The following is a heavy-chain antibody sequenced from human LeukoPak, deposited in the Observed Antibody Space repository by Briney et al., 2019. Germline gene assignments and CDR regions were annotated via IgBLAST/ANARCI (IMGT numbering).Heavy chain of an antibody. D-gene: IGHD1-26*01. Sequence: PGGSLRLSCAASGFTFSSYSMNWVRQAPGKGLEWVSSISSSSSYIYYADSVKGRFTISRDNAKNSLYLQMSSLRAEDTAVYYCAREKVGATTPQFDYWGQGTLVTVSS. CDR1: GFTFSSYS. J-gene: IGHJ4*02. V-gene: IGHV3-21*01. CDR2: ISSSSSYI. CDR3: AREKVGATTPQFDY.